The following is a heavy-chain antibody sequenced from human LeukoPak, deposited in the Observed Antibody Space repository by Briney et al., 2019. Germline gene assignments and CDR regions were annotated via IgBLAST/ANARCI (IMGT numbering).Heavy chain of an antibody. V-gene: IGHV4-61*08. CDR1: GGSISSGDYY. Sequence: PSETLSLTCTVSGGSISSGDYYWSWIRQPPGKGLEWIGYIYYSGSTNYNPSLKSRVTISVDTSKNQFSLKLSSVTAADTAVYYCARGWGYSYGFGEDYYYGMDVWGQGTTVTVSS. CDR2: IYYSGST. D-gene: IGHD5-18*01. CDR3: ARGWGYSYGFGEDYYYGMDV. J-gene: IGHJ6*02.